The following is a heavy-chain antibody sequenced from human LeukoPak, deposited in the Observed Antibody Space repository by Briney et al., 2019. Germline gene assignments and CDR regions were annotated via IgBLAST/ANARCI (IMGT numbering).Heavy chain of an antibody. CDR3: AKDRSLYYDFWSGYYYFDY. CDR1: GFTFSSYA. Sequence: GGSLRLSCAASGFTFSSYAMSWVRQAPGKGLEWVSAISGSAGSTNYADSVKGRFTISRDNSKNTLYLQMNSLRAEDTAVYDCAKDRSLYYDFWSGYYYFDYWGQGTLVTVSS. J-gene: IGHJ4*02. D-gene: IGHD3-3*01. V-gene: IGHV3-23*01. CDR2: ISGSAGST.